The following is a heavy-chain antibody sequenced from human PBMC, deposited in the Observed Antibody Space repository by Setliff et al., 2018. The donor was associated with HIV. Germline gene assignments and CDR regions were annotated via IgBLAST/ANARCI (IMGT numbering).Heavy chain of an antibody. Sequence: PSETLSLTCTVSGDSIISGDYYWSWIRQSPGKGLEWIGHIHYKGNIDYNASLKSRLAISSDTSKNQFSLKLTSVTAADTAVYYCATPPIAGVRGYPQGWYFDLWGRGTLVTVSS. J-gene: IGHJ2*01. CDR2: IHYKGNI. CDR1: GDSIISGDYY. CDR3: ATPPIAGVRGYPQGWYFDL. D-gene: IGHD3-10*01. V-gene: IGHV4-30-4*08.